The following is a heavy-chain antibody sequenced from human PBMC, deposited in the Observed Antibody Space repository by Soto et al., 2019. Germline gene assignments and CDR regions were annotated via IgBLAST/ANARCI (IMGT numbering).Heavy chain of an antibody. J-gene: IGHJ3*02. CDR3: ARDRKTPGTDAFDI. D-gene: IGHD1-1*01. CDR1: GGSISSYY. CDR2: IYYSGST. V-gene: IGHV4-59*01. Sequence: SETLSLTCTVSGGSISSYYWSWIRQPPGKGLEWIGYIYYSGSTNYNPSLKSRVTISVDTSKNQFSLKLSSVTAADTAVYYCARDRKTPGTDAFDIWGQGTMVTVSS.